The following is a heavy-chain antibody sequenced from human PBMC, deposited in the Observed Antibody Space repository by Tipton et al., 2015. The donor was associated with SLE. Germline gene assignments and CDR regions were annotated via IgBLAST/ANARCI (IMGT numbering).Heavy chain of an antibody. CDR1: GFTFSDYY. CDR3: AREAYGMDV. J-gene: IGHJ6*02. Sequence: SLRLSCAASGFTFSDYYMNWIRQAPGNGLEWVSYISSSSSYTNYGDSVKGRFTISRDNAKNSLYLQMNSLRAEDTAVYYCAREAYGMDVWGQGTTVTVSS. CDR2: ISSSSSYT. V-gene: IGHV3-11*05.